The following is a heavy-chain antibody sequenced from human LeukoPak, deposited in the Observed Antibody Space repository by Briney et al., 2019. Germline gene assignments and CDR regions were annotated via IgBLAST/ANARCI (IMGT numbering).Heavy chain of an antibody. J-gene: IGHJ4*02. CDR1: GGTFSSYA. Sequence: GASVKVSCKAFGGTFSSYAISWVRQAPGQGLEWMGGIIPIFGTANYAQKFQGRVTITTDESTSTAYMELSSLRSEDTAVYYCAGGGYYYGRFDYWGQGTLVTVSS. CDR3: AGGGYYYGRFDY. D-gene: IGHD3-22*01. CDR2: IIPIFGTA. V-gene: IGHV1-69*05.